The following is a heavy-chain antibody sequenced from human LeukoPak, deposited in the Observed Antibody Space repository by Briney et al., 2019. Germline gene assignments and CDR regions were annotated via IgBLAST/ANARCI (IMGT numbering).Heavy chain of an antibody. J-gene: IGHJ4*02. CDR2: TSTSGGSA. CDR3: ATDRGWRTSGYYLYYFEY. D-gene: IGHD3-3*01. Sequence: GGSLRLSCAASGFTFSNNAMSWVRQAPGKGLEWVSATSTSGGSAYYADSVKGRFTISRDNSKNTLYLQMDSLRADDTAVYYCATDRGWRTSGYYLYYFEYWGQGTLVTYSS. CDR1: GFTFSNNA. V-gene: IGHV3-23*01.